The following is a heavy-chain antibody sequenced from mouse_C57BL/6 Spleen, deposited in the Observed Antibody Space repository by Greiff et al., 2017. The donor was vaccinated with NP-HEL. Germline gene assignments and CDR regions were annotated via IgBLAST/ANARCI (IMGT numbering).Heavy chain of an antibody. CDR2: IWRGGST. J-gene: IGHJ1*03. V-gene: IGHV2-5*01. CDR1: GFSLTSYG. CDR3: AKNYYGSSYGYFDV. Sequence: QVQLKESGPGLVQPSQSLSITCTVSGFSLTSYGVHWVRQSPGKGLEWLGVIWRGGSTDYNAAFMSRLSITKDNSKSQVFFKMNSLQADDTAIYYCAKNYYGSSYGYFDVWGTGTTVTVSS. D-gene: IGHD1-1*01.